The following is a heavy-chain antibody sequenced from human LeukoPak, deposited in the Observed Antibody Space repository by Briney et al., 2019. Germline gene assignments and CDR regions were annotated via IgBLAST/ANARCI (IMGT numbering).Heavy chain of an antibody. D-gene: IGHD3-22*01. J-gene: IGHJ4*02. CDR3: AKGGLYDSSGYYLDFDY. Sequence: PGRSLRLSCAASGFAFSSFGIHWVRQTPGKGLEWGAVISNDGSNTYYADSVKGRFTISRDNSKNTLYLQMNSLRAEDTAVYYCAKGGLYDSSGYYLDFDYWGQGTLVTVSS. CDR1: GFAFSSFG. CDR2: ISNDGSNT. V-gene: IGHV3-30*18.